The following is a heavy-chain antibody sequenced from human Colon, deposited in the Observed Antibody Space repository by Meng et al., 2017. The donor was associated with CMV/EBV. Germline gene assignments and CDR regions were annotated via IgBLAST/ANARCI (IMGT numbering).Heavy chain of an antibody. CDR1: GFHFEYYT. D-gene: IGHD6-13*01. CDR3: TAVPALAAGNMYAYDM. J-gene: IGHJ3*02. CDR2: INWNGGNR. V-gene: IGHV3-43*01. Sequence: GGSLRPSYAASGFHFEYYTMHWIRQRPGKGLEWVSLINWNGGNRYYADSVKGRFTISRDNRRNSLYLQMDSLTTDDSAQYYCTAVPALAAGNMYAYDMWGQGTMVTVSS.